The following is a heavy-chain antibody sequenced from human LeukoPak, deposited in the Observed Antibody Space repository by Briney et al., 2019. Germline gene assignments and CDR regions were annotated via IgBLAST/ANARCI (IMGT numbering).Heavy chain of an antibody. J-gene: IGHJ4*02. D-gene: IGHD6-13*01. V-gene: IGHV3-23*01. CDR1: GLTFSSYA. CDR3: AKGSVPIISSSYFDY. Sequence: GGSLRLSCAASGLTFSSYAMNWVRQAPGKGLEWVSVISGSGTNTYYADSVKGRFTISRDNSKNTLFLQMHSLRAEDTAVYYCAKGSVPIISSSYFDYWGQGTLVTVSS. CDR2: ISGSGTNT.